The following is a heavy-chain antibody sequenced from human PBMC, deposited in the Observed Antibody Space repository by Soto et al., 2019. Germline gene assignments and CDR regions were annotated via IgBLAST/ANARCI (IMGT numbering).Heavy chain of an antibody. D-gene: IGHD1-26*01. CDR3: AKDRVVGARYYYYGMDV. CDR2: ISGSGGST. V-gene: IGHV3-23*01. CDR1: GFTFSSYA. J-gene: IGHJ6*02. Sequence: GGSLRLSCAAPGFTFSSYAMSWVRQAPGKGLEWVSAISGSGGSTYYADSVKGRFTISRDNSKNTLYLQMNSLRAEDTAVYYCAKDRVVGARYYYYGMDVWGQGTTVTVSS.